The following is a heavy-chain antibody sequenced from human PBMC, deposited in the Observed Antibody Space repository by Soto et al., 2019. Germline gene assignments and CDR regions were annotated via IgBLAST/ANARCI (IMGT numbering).Heavy chain of an antibody. Sequence: GGSLTLFCAASGFPFSSYAMSWVRQTPEKGVEWVAGISGGGNDRYYADFVQGRFTFSRDNSRDILYLPMNSLRADDTAMYFCARSLFMVAPDNEPFDYWGQGTLVTVS. D-gene: IGHD5-12*01. CDR1: GFPFSSYA. CDR2: ISGGGNDR. CDR3: ARSLFMVAPDNEPFDY. V-gene: IGHV3-23*01. J-gene: IGHJ4*02.